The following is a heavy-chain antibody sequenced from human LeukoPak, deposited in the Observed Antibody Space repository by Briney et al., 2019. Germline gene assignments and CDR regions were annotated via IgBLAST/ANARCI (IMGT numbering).Heavy chain of an antibody. CDR1: GYTFTGYY. CDR2: INPNSGAT. CDR3: ARDLGISGWYAPPLGYFDY. J-gene: IGHJ4*02. V-gene: IGHV1-2*02. D-gene: IGHD6-19*01. Sequence: GASVKVSCKASGYTFTGYYMHWVRQAPGQGLEWMGWINPNSGATNYAQNFQGRVTMTRDTSMSTTYMELKRLRSDDTAVYYCARDLGISGWYAPPLGYFDYWGQGTLLTVSS.